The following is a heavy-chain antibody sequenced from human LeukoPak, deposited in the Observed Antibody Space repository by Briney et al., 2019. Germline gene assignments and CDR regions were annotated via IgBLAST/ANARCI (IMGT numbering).Heavy chain of an antibody. CDR2: IYTSGST. D-gene: IGHD3-10*01. J-gene: IGHJ5*02. Sequence: ETRTLPCRICGGSGKSYYWGWIRHPEGKGLEWIGRIYTSGSTNYNPSLKSRVTMSVDTSKNQFSLKLSSVTAADTAVYYCARDYYGPWGQGTLVTVSS. CDR1: GGSGKSYY. CDR3: ARDYYGP. V-gene: IGHV4-4*07.